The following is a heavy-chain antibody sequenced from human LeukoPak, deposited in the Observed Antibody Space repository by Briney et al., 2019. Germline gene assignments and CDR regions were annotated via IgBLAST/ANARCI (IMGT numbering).Heavy chain of an antibody. CDR2: IRGSSYI. V-gene: IGHV3-69-1*02. CDR3: ARGGGGYSSTRPAYYFDI. J-gene: IGHJ4*02. Sequence: GGSLRLSCATSGFIFNSYSMNWVRQAPGKGLEWVSTIRGSSYIFYADSVKGRFTISKDNAENSVFLQMDSLRAEDTAVYYCARGGGGYSSTRPAYYFDIWGQGTQVTVSS. D-gene: IGHD5-18*01. CDR1: GFIFNSYS.